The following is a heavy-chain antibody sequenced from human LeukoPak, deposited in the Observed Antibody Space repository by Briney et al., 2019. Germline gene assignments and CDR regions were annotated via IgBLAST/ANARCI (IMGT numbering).Heavy chain of an antibody. CDR2: INHSGST. Sequence: PSETLSLTCAVYGGSFSGYYWSWIRQPPGKGLEWIGEINHSGSTNYNPSLKSRVTISVDTSKNQFSLKLSSVTAADTAVYYCARCTNSSGWYPDYWGQGTLATVSS. V-gene: IGHV4-34*01. D-gene: IGHD6-19*01. CDR1: GGSFSGYY. J-gene: IGHJ4*02. CDR3: ARCTNSSGWYPDY.